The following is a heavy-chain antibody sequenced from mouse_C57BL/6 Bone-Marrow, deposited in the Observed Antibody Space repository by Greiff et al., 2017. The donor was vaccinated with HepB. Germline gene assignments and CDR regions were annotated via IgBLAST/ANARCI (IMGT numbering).Heavy chain of an antibody. D-gene: IGHD1-1*01. CDR1: GYTFTSYW. J-gene: IGHJ3*01. CDR2: IHPNSGST. V-gene: IGHV1-64*01. Sequence: QVQLQQPGAELVKPGASVKLSCKASGYTFTSYWMHWVKQRPGQGLEWIGMIHPNSGSTNYNEKFKSKATLTVDKSSSTAYMQLSSLTSEDSAVYYCASYYYGSSDEAYWGQGTLVTVSA. CDR3: ASYYYGSSDEAY.